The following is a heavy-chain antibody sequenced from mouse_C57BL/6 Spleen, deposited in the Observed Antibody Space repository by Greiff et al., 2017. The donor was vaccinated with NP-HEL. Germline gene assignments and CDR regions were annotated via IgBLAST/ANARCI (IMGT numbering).Heavy chain of an antibody. J-gene: IGHJ3*01. V-gene: IGHV1-61*01. CDR1: GYTFTSYW. CDR2: IYPSDSET. CDR3: AREGREGWFAY. Sequence: VQLQQPGAELVRPGSSVKLSCKASGYTFTSYWMDWVKQRPGQGLEWIGNIYPSDSETHYNQKFKDKATLTVDKSSSTAYMQLSSLTSEDSAVYYCAREGREGWFAYWGQGTLVTVSA.